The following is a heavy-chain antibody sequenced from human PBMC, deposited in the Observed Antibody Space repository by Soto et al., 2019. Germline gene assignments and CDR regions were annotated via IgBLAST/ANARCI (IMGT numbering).Heavy chain of an antibody. CDR3: ARDLDYGVHSEASHV. J-gene: IGHJ3*01. CDR2: IYPGDSKT. D-gene: IGHD4-17*01. Sequence: QLVQSGAAVKEPGESLKIACKGSGFSFTTYWIAWLRQMPGKGLEWMGIIYPGDSKTTYSPSFQGQVTISADKSISTAYLPWSSLQASDTAMYYCARDLDYGVHSEASHVWGQGTIVTVSS. CDR1: GFSFTTYW. V-gene: IGHV5-51*03.